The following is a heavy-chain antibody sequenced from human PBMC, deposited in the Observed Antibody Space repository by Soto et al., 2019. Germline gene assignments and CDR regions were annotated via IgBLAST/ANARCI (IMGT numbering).Heavy chain of an antibody. V-gene: IGHV1-18*04. J-gene: IGHJ6*02. Sequence: ASVKVSCKASGYTFTSYGISWVRQAPGQGLEWMGWISAYNGNTNYAQKLQGRVTMTTDTSTSTAYMELRSLRSDDTAVYYCATPSSNGDYYYGMDVWGQGTTVTVSS. CDR3: ATPSSNGDYYYGMDV. CDR1: GYTFTSYG. CDR2: ISAYNGNT. D-gene: IGHD4-4*01.